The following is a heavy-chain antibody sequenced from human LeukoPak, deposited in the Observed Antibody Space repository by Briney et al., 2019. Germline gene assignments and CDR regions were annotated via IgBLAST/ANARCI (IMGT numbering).Heavy chain of an antibody. CDR3: ARDIEAAGLFLDY. D-gene: IGHD6-13*01. CDR1: GFTSSSYW. V-gene: IGHV3-7*01. CDR2: MKYDGSEK. J-gene: IGHJ4*02. Sequence: GGSLRLSCAASGFTSSSYWMSWVRQAPGKGLEWVANMKYDGSEKYYVDSVKGRLTISRDNAKNSLYLQMNSLRAEDTAVYYCARDIEAAGLFLDYWGQGTLVTVSS.